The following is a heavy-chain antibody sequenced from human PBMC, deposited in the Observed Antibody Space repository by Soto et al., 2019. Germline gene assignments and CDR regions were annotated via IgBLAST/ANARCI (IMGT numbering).Heavy chain of an antibody. Sequence: VGSLRLSCAASGFTFSSYAMHWVRQAPGKGLEWVAVISYDGSNKYYADSVKGRFTISRDNSKNTLYLQMNSLRAEDTAVYYCARDGELRFLEWLFPGYFDYWGQGTLVTVSS. J-gene: IGHJ4*02. CDR2: ISYDGSNK. CDR3: ARDGELRFLEWLFPGYFDY. D-gene: IGHD3-3*01. V-gene: IGHV3-30-3*01. CDR1: GFTFSSYA.